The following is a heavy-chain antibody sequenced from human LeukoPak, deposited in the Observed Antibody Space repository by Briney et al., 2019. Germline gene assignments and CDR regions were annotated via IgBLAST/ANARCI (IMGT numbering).Heavy chain of an antibody. CDR1: GYTFTSYD. CDR3: ARVSGLLWFGELLLTGNYYMDV. J-gene: IGHJ6*03. Sequence: ASVKVSCKASGYTFTSYDINWVRQATGQGLEGMGWMNPNSGNTGYAQKFQGRVTMTRNTSISTAYMELSSLRSEDTAVYYCARVSGLLWFGELLLTGNYYMDVWGKGTTVTISS. CDR2: MNPNSGNT. D-gene: IGHD3-10*01. V-gene: IGHV1-8*01.